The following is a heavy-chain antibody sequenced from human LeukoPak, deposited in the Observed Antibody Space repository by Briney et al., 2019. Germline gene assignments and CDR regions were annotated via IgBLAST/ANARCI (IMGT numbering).Heavy chain of an antibody. CDR1: GFTFSSYS. D-gene: IGHD3-22*01. J-gene: IGHJ5*02. CDR2: ISSSSSYI. Sequence: MSGGSLRLSCAASGFTFSSYSMNWVRQAPGKGLEWVSSISSSSSYIYYADSVKGRFTISRDNAKNTLNLQMNSLRAEDTAVYYCARDLGQYYDTSDNWFDPWGQGTLVTVSS. V-gene: IGHV3-21*01. CDR3: ARDLGQYYDTSDNWFDP.